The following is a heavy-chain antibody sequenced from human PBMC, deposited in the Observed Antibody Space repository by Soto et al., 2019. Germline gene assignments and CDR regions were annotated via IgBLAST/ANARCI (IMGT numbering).Heavy chain of an antibody. CDR2: IYYSGST. V-gene: IGHV4-59*01. Sequence: PSETLSLTCTVSGGSISSYYWSWIRQPPGKGLEWIGYIYYSGSTNYNPSLKSRVTISVNTSKNQFSLKLTSVTAADTAVYYCARTPQAPSSTWPHYYFGMDVWGQGTTVTVSS. CDR1: GGSISSYY. J-gene: IGHJ6*02. D-gene: IGHD6-13*01. CDR3: ARTPQAPSSTWPHYYFGMDV.